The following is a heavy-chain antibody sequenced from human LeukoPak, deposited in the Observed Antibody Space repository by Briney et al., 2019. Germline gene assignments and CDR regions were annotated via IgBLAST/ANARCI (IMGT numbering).Heavy chain of an antibody. CDR2: INHSGST. Sequence: SETPSLTPAVPLGSFRGYYWSWIRQPPRKGPEWIGEINHSGSTNYNPSLKSRVTISVDTSKNQFSLKLSSVTAADTAVYYCARGVILSLWGAAYYFDYWGQGTLVTVSS. J-gene: IGHJ4*02. D-gene: IGHD2-21*01. CDR1: LGSFRGYY. CDR3: ARGVILSLWGAAYYFDY. V-gene: IGHV4-34*01.